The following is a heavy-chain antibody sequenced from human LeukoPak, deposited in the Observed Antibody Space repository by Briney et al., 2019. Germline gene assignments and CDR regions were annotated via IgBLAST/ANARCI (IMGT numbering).Heavy chain of an antibody. J-gene: IGHJ4*02. CDR1: GFGFTNAW. CDR3: TTDFSHFDFSSGYYSY. CDR2: IKSNIDGGTT. D-gene: IGHD3-3*01. V-gene: IGHV3-15*01. Sequence: GGSLRLSCAASGFGFTNAWMVWVRQAPGKGLEWVGRIKSNIDGGTTDFAAPVKGRFTISRDDLTRTLYLQMNSLKTEDTGVYYCTTDFSHFDFSSGYYSYWGQGPLVTVSS.